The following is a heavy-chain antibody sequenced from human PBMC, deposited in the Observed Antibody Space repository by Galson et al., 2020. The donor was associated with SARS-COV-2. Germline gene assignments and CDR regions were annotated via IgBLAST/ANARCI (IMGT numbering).Heavy chain of an antibody. J-gene: IGHJ4*02. D-gene: IGHD1-26*01. CDR2: ISEDGGSV. CDR1: GFAFDEYT. CDR3: TTWVFDY. V-gene: IGHV3-43*01. Sequence: GESLKISCAASGFAFDEYTMHWVRQATGKGLEWVSLISEDGGSVDYADSVKGRFTISRDNSKGSLFLQINNLRFEDTALYYCTTWVFDYWGQATLVSVSS.